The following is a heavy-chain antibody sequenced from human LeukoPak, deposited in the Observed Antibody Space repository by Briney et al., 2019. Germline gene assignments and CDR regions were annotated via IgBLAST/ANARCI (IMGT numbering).Heavy chain of an antibody. CDR3: ARGDGDYGFDYGMGV. D-gene: IGHD4-17*01. CDR1: GGSISSYY. V-gene: IGHV4-4*07. CDR2: IYTSGSA. J-gene: IGHJ6*02. Sequence: SETLSLACTVSGGSISSYYWSWIRQPAGKGLEWIGRIYTSGSANYNPSLKSRVTMSVDTSKNQFSLKLSSVTAADTAVYYCARGDGDYGFDYGMGVWGQGTAVTVSS.